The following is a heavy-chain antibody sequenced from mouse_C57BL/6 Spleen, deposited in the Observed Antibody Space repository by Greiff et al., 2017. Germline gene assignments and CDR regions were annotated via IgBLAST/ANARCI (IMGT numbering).Heavy chain of an antibody. Sequence: QVQLQQPGAELVKPGASVKLSCKASGYTFTSYWMHWVKQRPGRGLEWIGRIGPNSGGTKYNEKFKSKATLTVDKPSSTAYMQLSSLTSEDSAVYYCAREDDYDKGFDYWGQGTTLTVSS. CDR1: GYTFTSYW. CDR3: AREDDYDKGFDY. V-gene: IGHV1-72*01. CDR2: IGPNSGGT. J-gene: IGHJ2*01. D-gene: IGHD2-4*01.